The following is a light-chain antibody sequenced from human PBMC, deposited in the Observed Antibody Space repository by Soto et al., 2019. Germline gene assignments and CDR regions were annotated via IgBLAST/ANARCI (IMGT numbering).Light chain of an antibody. Sequence: QSALTQPASVSGSPGQSITVSCTGTSSDVGGYDYVSWYQHPPGKAPKLLIYEVNNRPSGVSNRFSGSKSGKTASLTISGLQADDEADYYCASYTRSSPLFVFGTGTKLTVL. CDR1: SSDVGGYDY. J-gene: IGLJ1*01. V-gene: IGLV2-14*01. CDR3: ASYTRSSPLFV. CDR2: EVN.